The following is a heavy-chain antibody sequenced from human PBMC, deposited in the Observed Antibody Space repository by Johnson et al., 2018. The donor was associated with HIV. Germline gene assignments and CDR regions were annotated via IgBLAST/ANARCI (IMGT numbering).Heavy chain of an antibody. CDR3: TTDPWWNGYHAFDV. J-gene: IGHJ3*01. CDR2: ISGSGGRT. V-gene: IGHV3-23*01. D-gene: IGHD1-1*01. CDR1: GFTFSSYA. Sequence: EVLLLESGGGVVKPGGSLRLSCAASGFTFSSYAMSWVRQAPGKGLEWVSGISGSGGRTYYADSVKGRFTISRDNSKNTLYLQMNSRRAEDTAMYYCTTDPWWNGYHAFDVWGQGTMVTVSS.